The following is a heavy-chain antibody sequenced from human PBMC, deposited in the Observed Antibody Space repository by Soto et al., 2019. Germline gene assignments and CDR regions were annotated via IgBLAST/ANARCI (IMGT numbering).Heavy chain of an antibody. D-gene: IGHD1-26*01. CDR2: IYYSGST. J-gene: IGHJ3*02. Sequence: PSETLSLTCTVSGGSISSGDYYWSWIRQPPGKGLEWIGYIYYSGSTYYDPSLKSRVTISVDTSKNQFSLKLSSVTAADTAVYYCARAVGPGAFDIWGQGTMVTVS. CDR1: GGSISSGDYY. V-gene: IGHV4-30-4*01. CDR3: ARAVGPGAFDI.